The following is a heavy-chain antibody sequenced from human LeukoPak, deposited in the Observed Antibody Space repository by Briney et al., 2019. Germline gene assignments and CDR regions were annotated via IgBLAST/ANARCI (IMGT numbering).Heavy chain of an antibody. CDR1: GFTFDDYA. D-gene: IGHD2-2*01. J-gene: IGHJ6*03. V-gene: IGHV3-43D*03. Sequence: TGGSLRLSCAASGFTFDDYAMHWVRQAPGKGLEWVSLISWDGGSTYYADSVKGRFTISRDNSKNSLYLQMNSLRAEDTALYYCTKGPRYCSSTSCYGVYYYYMDVWGKGTTVTISS. CDR2: ISWDGGST. CDR3: TKGPRYCSSTSCYGVYYYYMDV.